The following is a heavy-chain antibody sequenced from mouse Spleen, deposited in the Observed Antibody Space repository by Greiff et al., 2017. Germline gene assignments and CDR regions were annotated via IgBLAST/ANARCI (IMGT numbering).Heavy chain of an antibody. CDR1: GYSFTGYY. CDR2: INPSTGGT. D-gene: IGHD4-1*01. J-gene: IGHJ3*01. CDR3: ARGDWDEAY. Sequence: VQLKESGPELVKPGASVKISCKASGYSFTGYYMNWVKQSPEKSLEWIGEINPSTGGTTYNQKFKAKATLTVDKSSSTAYMQLKSLTSEDSAVYYCARGDWDEAYWGQGTLVTVSA. V-gene: IGHV1-42*01.